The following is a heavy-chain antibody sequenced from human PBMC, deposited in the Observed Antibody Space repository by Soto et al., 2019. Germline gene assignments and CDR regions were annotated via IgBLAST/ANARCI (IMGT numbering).Heavy chain of an antibody. CDR2: MHYTGFS. D-gene: IGHD3-22*01. Sequence: SETLSLTCSFSGDSVTSHYLTWIRQSPEKGPEWIGYMHYTGFSHYNPSLKSRLTMSVDTSKNQFTLQLTSVTAADTAVYFCARRIDYYYYVPDWGQGTLVTVSS. J-gene: IGHJ4*02. CDR1: GDSVTSHY. CDR3: ARRIDYYYYVPD. V-gene: IGHV4-59*02.